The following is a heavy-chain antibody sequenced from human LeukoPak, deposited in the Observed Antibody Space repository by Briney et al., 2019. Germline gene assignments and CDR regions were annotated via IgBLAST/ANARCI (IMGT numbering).Heavy chain of an antibody. D-gene: IGHD3-16*01. CDR1: GFAFSSHW. CDR3: ATYSHWVAGDV. V-gene: IGHV3-7*01. Sequence: GGSLRLSCVASGFAFSSHWMNWVRQAPGKGLEWVANMNEDGSERDYVDSVKGRFTISRDNARKSLYLQMSSLRAEDTAVYYCATYSHWVAGDVWGQGTTVTVSS. J-gene: IGHJ6*02. CDR2: MNEDGSER.